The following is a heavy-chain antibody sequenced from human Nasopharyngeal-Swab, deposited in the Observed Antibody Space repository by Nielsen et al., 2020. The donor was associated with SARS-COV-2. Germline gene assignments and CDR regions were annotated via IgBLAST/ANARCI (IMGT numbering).Heavy chain of an antibody. CDR3: AKAGTSYCGGDCPLDAFDV. D-gene: IGHD2-21*02. J-gene: IGHJ3*01. V-gene: IGHV3-73*01. CDR2: IGDKDHNYAT. CDR1: GFIFSASA. Sequence: GGSLRFSCAASGFIFSASAIHWVRQASGKGLEWVGRIGDKDHNYATTYGASVQGRFTISRDNSKNLLYLQVNSLTTEDTALYYCAKAGTSYCGGDCPLDAFDVWGQGTMVTVSS.